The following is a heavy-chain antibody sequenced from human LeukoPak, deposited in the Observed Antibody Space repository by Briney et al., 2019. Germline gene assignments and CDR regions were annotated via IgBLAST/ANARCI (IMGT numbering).Heavy chain of an antibody. CDR3: ASGWGPMVVSN. Sequence: GGSLRLSCAASGFTFSNYWMSWVRQSPGKGLEWVAKIKQDESEIYYVDSVKGRFTISRDNAKNSLYLQMNSLRAEDMAVYYCASGWGPMVVSNWGQGTLVTVSS. CDR1: GFTFSNYW. CDR2: IKQDESEI. V-gene: IGHV3-7*01. J-gene: IGHJ4*02. D-gene: IGHD2-8*02.